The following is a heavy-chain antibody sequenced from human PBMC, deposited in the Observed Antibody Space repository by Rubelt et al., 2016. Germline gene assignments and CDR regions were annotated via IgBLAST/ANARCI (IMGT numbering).Heavy chain of an antibody. Sequence: EVQLLESGGGLVQPGGSLRLSCAASGFTFSSYAMSWVRQAPGKGLEWVSAISGSGGSTYYADSVKGRFTISRDNSKNTLYLQMNSRRAEDTAVYYCAKGLGAPYYFDYWGQGTLVTVSS. J-gene: IGHJ4*02. D-gene: IGHD1-26*01. V-gene: IGHV3-23*01. CDR2: ISGSGGST. CDR3: AKGLGAPYYFDY. CDR1: GFTFSSYA.